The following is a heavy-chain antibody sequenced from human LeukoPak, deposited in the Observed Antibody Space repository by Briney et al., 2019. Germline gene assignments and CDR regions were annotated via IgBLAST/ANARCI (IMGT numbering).Heavy chain of an antibody. CDR3: ARGGRYCSSTSCYTRPFDY. D-gene: IGHD2-2*02. Sequence: GGSLRLSCAASGFTFSSYGMHWVRQAPGKGLEWVAFIRYDGSNKYYADSVKGRFTISRDNSKNTLYLQMNSLRDEDTAVYYCARGGRYCSSTSCYTRPFDYWGQGTLVTVSS. CDR1: GFTFSSYG. V-gene: IGHV3-30*02. J-gene: IGHJ4*02. CDR2: IRYDGSNK.